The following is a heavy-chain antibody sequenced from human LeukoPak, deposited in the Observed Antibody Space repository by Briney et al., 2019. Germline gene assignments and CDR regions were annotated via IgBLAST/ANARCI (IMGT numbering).Heavy chain of an antibody. Sequence: GGSLRLSCAATGLRVSSNFMSWVRQAPGKGLEWVSVIYGGGSTYYADSVKGRFTISRDTPKNTLYLQMNSLRVEDTAVYYCASWPVGWYGEDSWGQGTLVIVSS. J-gene: IGHJ4*02. CDR2: IYGGGST. V-gene: IGHV3-53*01. CDR3: ASWPVGWYGEDS. D-gene: IGHD6-19*01. CDR1: GLRVSSNF.